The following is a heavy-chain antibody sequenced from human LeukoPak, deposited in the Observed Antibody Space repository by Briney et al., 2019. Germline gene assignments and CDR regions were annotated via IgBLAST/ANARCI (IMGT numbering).Heavy chain of an antibody. V-gene: IGHV3-7*01. J-gene: IGHJ6*02. CDR1: GFTFSSYW. Sequence: GGSLRLSCAASGFTFSSYWMSWVRQAPGKGLEWVANIKQDGSEKYYVDSVKGRFTISRDNAKNSLYLQMNSLRAEDTAVYYCARAYGDFWSGCYWGPMDVWGQGTTVTVSS. D-gene: IGHD3-3*01. CDR2: IKQDGSEK. CDR3: ARAYGDFWSGCYWGPMDV.